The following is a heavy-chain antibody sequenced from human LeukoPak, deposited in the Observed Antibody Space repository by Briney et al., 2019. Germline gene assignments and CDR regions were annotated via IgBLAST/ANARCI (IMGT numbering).Heavy chain of an antibody. CDR2: INHSGST. V-gene: IGHV4-34*01. J-gene: IGHJ4*02. CDR1: GGSFSGYY. Sequence: SETLSLTCAVYGGSFSGYYWSWIRQPPGKGLEWIGEINHSGSTNYNPSLKSRVTIPVDTSKNQFSLELSSVTAADTAVYYCARAKYYYDSSGYYHFDYWGQGTLVTVSS. D-gene: IGHD3-22*01. CDR3: ARAKYYYDSSGYYHFDY.